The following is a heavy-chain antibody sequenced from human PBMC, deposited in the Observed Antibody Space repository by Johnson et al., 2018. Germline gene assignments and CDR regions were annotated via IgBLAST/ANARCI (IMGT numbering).Heavy chain of an antibody. D-gene: IGHD6-19*01. CDR3: TKKQGLGVAEWYFQY. CDR1: GFTFSSYG. CDR2: IWYAGRDT. J-gene: IGHJ1*01. V-gene: IGHV3-33*06. Sequence: QVQLVQSGGGVVQPGRSXRLSCAPSGFTFSSYGMHWVRQAPGKGLEWVDGIWYAGRDTDHADSVKGRFTISRDNSKNTVQLQMKSLKAEDTALYYCTKKQGLGVAEWYFQYWGQGTLVTVSS.